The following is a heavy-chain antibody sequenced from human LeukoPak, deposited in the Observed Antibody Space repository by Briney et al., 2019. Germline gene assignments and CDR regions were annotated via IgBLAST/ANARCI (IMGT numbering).Heavy chain of an antibody. D-gene: IGHD2-2*01. CDR2: ISYDGSNK. CDR3: ARDPRDCSSTSCGYLDY. J-gene: IGHJ4*02. V-gene: IGHV3-30*04. CDR1: GFTLSSYA. Sequence: GRSLRLSCAASGFTLSSYAMHWVRQAPGKGLEWVAVISYDGSNKYYADSVKGRFTISRDNSKNTLYLQMNSPRAEDTAVYYCARDPRDCSSTSCGYLDYWGQGTLVTVSS.